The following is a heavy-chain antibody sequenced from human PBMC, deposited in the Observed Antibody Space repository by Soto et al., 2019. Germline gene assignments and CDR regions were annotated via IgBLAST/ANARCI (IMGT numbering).Heavy chain of an antibody. CDR1: GFTFSSYS. Sequence: EVQLVESGGGLAQPGGSLRLSCAASGFTFSSYSMNWVRQAPGKGLEWVSYISSSSSIIDYADSVKGRFTISRDNAKNSLFLQMNSLRAEDSAVYYCARDVDFAFDYWGQGTLVTVSS. V-gene: IGHV3-48*01. CDR3: ARDVDFAFDY. J-gene: IGHJ4*02. D-gene: IGHD2-15*01. CDR2: ISSSSSII.